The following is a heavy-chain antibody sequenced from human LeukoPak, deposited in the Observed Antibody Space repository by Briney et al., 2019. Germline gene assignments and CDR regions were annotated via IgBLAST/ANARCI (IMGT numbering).Heavy chain of an antibody. CDR3: ARQHYYNSSGFDS. J-gene: IGHJ4*02. Sequence: GESLKISCKGSGYSFSSYWIGWLRQLPGKGLEWMGIIYPEDSDTRYSPSFRGQVSLSADKSTSTAYLQWGSLKASDSAIYYCARQHYYNSSGFDSWGQGTLVTVSS. V-gene: IGHV5-51*01. CDR2: IYPEDSDT. CDR1: GYSFSSYW. D-gene: IGHD3-22*01.